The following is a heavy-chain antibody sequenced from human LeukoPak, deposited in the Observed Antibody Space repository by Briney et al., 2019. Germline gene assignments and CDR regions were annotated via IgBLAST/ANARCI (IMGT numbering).Heavy chain of an antibody. J-gene: IGHJ4*02. D-gene: IGHD3-3*01. CDR2: MNPNSGNT. CDR1: GYTFTSYD. V-gene: IGHV1-8*01. Sequence: ASVKVSCKASGYTFTSYDINWVRQATGQGLEWMGWMNPNSGNTGYAQKFQGRVTMTRNTSISTAYMEPSSLRSEDTAVYYCARGFGQRITIFGVVTRSSTGDYWGQGTLVTVSS. CDR3: ARGFGQRITIFGVVTRSSTGDY.